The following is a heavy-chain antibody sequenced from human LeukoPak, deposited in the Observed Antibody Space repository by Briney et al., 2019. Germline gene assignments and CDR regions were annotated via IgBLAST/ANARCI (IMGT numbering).Heavy chain of an antibody. D-gene: IGHD1-26*01. V-gene: IGHV3-74*01. CDR3: ASYTYGSYGLEY. CDR1: GFTFSNYW. Sequence: PGGSLRLSCAASGFTFSNYWMHWVRQAPGEGLVWVARINGDGGSRSYADSVKGRFTISRDNAKGILYLQMNSLRAEDTAVHYCASYTYGSYGLEYWGQGTLVTVSS. J-gene: IGHJ4*02. CDR2: INGDGGSR.